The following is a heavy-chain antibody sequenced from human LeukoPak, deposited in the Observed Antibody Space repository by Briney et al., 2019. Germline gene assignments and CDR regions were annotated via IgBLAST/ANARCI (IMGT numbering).Heavy chain of an antibody. V-gene: IGHV5-51*01. CDR2: IYPGDSDT. Sequence: GESLKISCKGSGYSITSYWIGWVRQMPGKGLEWMGIIYPGDSDTRYSPSFQGQVTISADKSISTAYLQWSSLKASDTAMYYCARSAAAGTNYYYYGMDVWGQGTTVTVSS. D-gene: IGHD6-13*01. CDR3: ARSAAAGTNYYYYGMDV. J-gene: IGHJ6*02. CDR1: GYSITSYW.